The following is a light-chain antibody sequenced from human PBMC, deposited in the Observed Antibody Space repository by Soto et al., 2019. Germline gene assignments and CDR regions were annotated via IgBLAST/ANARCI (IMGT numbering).Light chain of an antibody. Sequence: EIVLTQSPDTLSLSPGERATLSCRASQSVSSSFLAWYQQKVGQAPRLLIYGASSRATGIPDRFSGSGSGTDFTLTISRLEPEDFAVYYCQQYGSSPPITFGQGTRLEIK. V-gene: IGKV3-20*01. CDR2: GAS. J-gene: IGKJ5*01. CDR3: QQYGSSPPIT. CDR1: QSVSSSF.